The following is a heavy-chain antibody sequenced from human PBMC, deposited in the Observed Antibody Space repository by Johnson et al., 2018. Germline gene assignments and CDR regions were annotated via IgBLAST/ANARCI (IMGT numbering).Heavy chain of an antibody. CDR2: ISGSGGST. D-gene: IGHD5-24*01. J-gene: IGHJ3*01. V-gene: IGHV3-23*04. CDR1: GFTFSNSA. CDR3: SRHPRESEPFDL. Sequence: VRLVQSGGGMVQPGGSLRLSCTASGFTFSNSAMSWVRQAPGKGLEWVSGISGSGGSTNHADSVKGRFTISRDNSKNTLYLQMNSPRAEDTAVYYWSRHPRESEPFDLWGQGTMVTVSS.